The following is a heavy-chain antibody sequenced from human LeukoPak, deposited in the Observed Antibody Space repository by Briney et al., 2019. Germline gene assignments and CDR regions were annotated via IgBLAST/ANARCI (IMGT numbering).Heavy chain of an antibody. CDR2: IGHDGNNE. CDR1: GFTFSNYG. V-gene: IGHV3-30*02. CDR3: AKDRSHDFDY. D-gene: IGHD3-10*01. J-gene: IGHJ4*02. Sequence: PGGSLRLSCTASGFTFSNYGMHGVRQAPGKGLEWVTFIGHDGNNEQYAESVKGRFAISRDQSRTTVYLQMNSLRAEDTAFYYCAKDRSHDFDYWGQGTLVTVSS.